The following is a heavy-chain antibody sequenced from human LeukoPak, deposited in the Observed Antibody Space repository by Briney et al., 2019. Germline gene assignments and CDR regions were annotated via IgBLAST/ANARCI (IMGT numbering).Heavy chain of an antibody. J-gene: IGHJ4*02. CDR2: INPNSGST. V-gene: IGHV1-2*04. CDR3: AREKLAGTFDY. Sequence: ASVKVSCKASGYTFTGYYMHWVRQAPGQGLEWMGWINPNSGSTNYAQKFQGWVTMTRDTSISTAYMELSRLRSDDTAVYYCAREKLAGTFDYWGQGTLVTVSS. CDR1: GYTFTGYY. D-gene: IGHD6-19*01.